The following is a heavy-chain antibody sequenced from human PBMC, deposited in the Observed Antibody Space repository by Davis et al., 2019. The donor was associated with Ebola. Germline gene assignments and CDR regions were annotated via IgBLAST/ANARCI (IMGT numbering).Heavy chain of an antibody. Sequence: ASVKVSCKASGYTFTSYGISWVRQAPGQGLEWMGIINPSGGSTSYAQKFQGRVTMTRDTSTSTVYMELSSLRSEDTAVYYCARDEGPAPPTGGGDAFDIWGQGTMVTVSS. CDR1: GYTFTSYG. J-gene: IGHJ3*02. D-gene: IGHD1-14*01. V-gene: IGHV1-46*01. CDR3: ARDEGPAPPTGGGDAFDI. CDR2: INPSGGST.